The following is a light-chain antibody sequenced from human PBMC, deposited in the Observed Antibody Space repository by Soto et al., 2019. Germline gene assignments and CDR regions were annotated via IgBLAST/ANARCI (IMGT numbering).Light chain of an antibody. CDR3: CSYARGGSFDV. J-gene: IGLJ2*01. CDR2: DGN. V-gene: IGLV2-14*03. Sequence: QSALTQPASVSGSPGQSITISCTGITTDVDGYDYVSWYQQHPGQAPQLLLYDGNSRPSGISNRCSGAKSGGTASLTISGVQADEDDDYYCCSYARGGSFDVFGAGTKLTVL. CDR1: TTDVDGYDY.